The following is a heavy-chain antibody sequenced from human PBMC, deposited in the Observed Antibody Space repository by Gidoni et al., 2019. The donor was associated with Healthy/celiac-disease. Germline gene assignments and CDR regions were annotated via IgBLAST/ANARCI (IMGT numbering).Heavy chain of an antibody. Sequence: QVQLQQWGAGLLKPSETLSLTCAVYGGSFSGYYWSWIRQPPGKGLEWIGEINHSGSTNYNPSLKSRVTISVDTSKNQFSLKLSSVTAADTAVYYCARGGRSSEKGFSDIWGQGTMVTVSS. J-gene: IGHJ3*02. V-gene: IGHV4-34*01. CDR1: GGSFSGYY. D-gene: IGHD6-25*01. CDR3: ARGGRSSEKGFSDI. CDR2: INHSGST.